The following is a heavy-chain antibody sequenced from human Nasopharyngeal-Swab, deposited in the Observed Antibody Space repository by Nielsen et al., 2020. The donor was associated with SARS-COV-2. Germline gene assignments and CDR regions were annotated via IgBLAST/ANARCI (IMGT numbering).Heavy chain of an antibody. D-gene: IGHD3-10*01. J-gene: IGHJ4*02. CDR2: IAYDGSNK. CDR3: AKVRPDGSGSYTYYFDY. V-gene: IGHV3-30*18. CDR1: GSTFSSYG. Sequence: GESLKISCAVSGSTFSSYGMHWVRQAPGKGLEWVAVIAYDGSNKYYVDSVKGRFTVSRDNSKNTLYLQMNSLRAEDTAVYYCAKVRPDGSGSYTYYFDYWGQGTLVTVSS.